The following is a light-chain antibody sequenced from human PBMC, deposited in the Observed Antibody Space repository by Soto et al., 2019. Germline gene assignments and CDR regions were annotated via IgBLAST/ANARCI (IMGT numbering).Light chain of an antibody. J-gene: IGKJ3*01. V-gene: IGKV1-27*01. CDR2: AAS. CDR3: QKYDSRPFT. Sequence: DIQMTQSPSSLSASVGDSVTITCRASQAISNYLAWFQQRPGKPPKLLIYAASTLESGVPSRFSGGRSGTDFTLSISSLQPEDVATFYCQKYDSRPFTFGPGTKVDIK. CDR1: QAISNY.